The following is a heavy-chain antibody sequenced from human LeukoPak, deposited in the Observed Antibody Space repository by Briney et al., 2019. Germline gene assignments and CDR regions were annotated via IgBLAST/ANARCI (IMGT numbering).Heavy chain of an antibody. J-gene: IGHJ4*02. CDR2: VTYNGEIT. CDR3: AREKQKYSSGWYCLDY. V-gene: IGHV3-23*01. CDR1: GFTFSNYA. Sequence: GGSLRLSCAASGFTFSNYAMSWVRQAPGKGLEWVSSVTYNGEITHYADSVKGRFTISRDSSKNTLYLQVNSLGAEDTAVYYCAREKQKYSSGWYCLDYWGQGTLVTVSS. D-gene: IGHD6-19*01.